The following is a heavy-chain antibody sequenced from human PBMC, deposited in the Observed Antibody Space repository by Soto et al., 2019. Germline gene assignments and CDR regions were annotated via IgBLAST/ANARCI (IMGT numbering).Heavy chain of an antibody. V-gene: IGHV4-31*03. CDR1: GGSISCGVYF. J-gene: IGHJ4*02. CDR2: FYYSGRT. D-gene: IGHD6-13*01. Sequence: SETLSLTCTVSGGSISCGVYFWSWVRQHPGKGLEWIGNFYYSGRTYYNPSLKSRVTISVDTSKNQFSLKLSSVTAADTAVYYCARFAREENPKVGSWYYFDYWGQGTRVT. CDR3: ARFAREENPKVGSWYYFDY.